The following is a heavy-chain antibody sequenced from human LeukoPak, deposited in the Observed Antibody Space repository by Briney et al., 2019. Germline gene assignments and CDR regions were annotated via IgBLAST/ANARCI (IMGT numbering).Heavy chain of an antibody. CDR2: ISWNSGSI. D-gene: IGHD3-9*01. CDR1: GFTFDDYA. J-gene: IGHJ4*02. V-gene: IGHV3-9*01. Sequence: HPGGSLRLSCAASGFTFDDYAMHWVRQAPGKGLEWVSGISWNSGSIGYADSVKGRFTISRDNAKNSLYLQMNSLRAEDTALYYCAKVPLPELNYDILTYYFDYWGQGTLVTVSS. CDR3: AKVPLPELNYDILTYYFDY.